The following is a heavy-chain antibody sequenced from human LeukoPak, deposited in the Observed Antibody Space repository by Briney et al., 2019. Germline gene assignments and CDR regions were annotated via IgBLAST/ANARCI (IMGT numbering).Heavy chain of an antibody. V-gene: IGHV1-69*13. CDR2: IIPIFGTA. Sequence: GASVKVSCKASGGTFSSHAISWVRQAPGQGLEWMGGIIPIFGTANYAQKFQGRVTITADESTSTAYMELSSLRSEDTAVYYCARGPDYYDSSGYIDYWGQGTLVTVSS. CDR1: GGTFSSHA. CDR3: ARGPDYYDSSGYIDY. J-gene: IGHJ4*02. D-gene: IGHD3-22*01.